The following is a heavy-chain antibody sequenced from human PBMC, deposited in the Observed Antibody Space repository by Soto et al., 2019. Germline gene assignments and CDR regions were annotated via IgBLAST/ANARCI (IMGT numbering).Heavy chain of an antibody. Sequence: ASVKVSCKASGYTFTGYYMHWVRQAPGQGLEWKGWINPNSGGTNYAQKFQGWVTMTRDTSISTAYMELSRLRSDDTAVYYCARFRYCSGGSCLQRYDAFDIWGQGTMVTV. CDR2: INPNSGGT. J-gene: IGHJ3*02. V-gene: IGHV1-2*04. CDR1: GYTFTGYY. D-gene: IGHD2-15*01. CDR3: ARFRYCSGGSCLQRYDAFDI.